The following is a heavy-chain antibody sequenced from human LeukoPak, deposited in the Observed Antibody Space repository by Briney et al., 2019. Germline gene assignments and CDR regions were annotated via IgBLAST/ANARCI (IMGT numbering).Heavy chain of an antibody. CDR3: AREMGGDYGSGTFFDL. Sequence: GGSLRLSCAASEFVFSDYYMSWVRQAPGKGLEWVLYISSGGDTKYYADSVKGRFTISRDNAKNSLYLQMNNLRAEDTAVYYCAREMGGDYGSGTFFDLWGQGNMVTVSS. J-gene: IGHJ4*02. CDR2: ISSGGDTK. D-gene: IGHD3-10*01. V-gene: IGHV3-11*01. CDR1: EFVFSDYY.